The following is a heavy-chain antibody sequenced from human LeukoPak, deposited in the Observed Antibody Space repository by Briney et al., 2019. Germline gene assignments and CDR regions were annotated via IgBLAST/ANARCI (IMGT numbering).Heavy chain of an antibody. CDR3: VRVSPPPYYYYYMDV. J-gene: IGHJ6*03. Sequence: PSETLSHTCPVTGGSLSSYYWSWIRQPAGKELEWIGYIYYSGSTNYSPSLKRRVTISVDTYKNQFSLKLSSVTAADTAVYYCVRVSPPPYYYYYMDVWGKGATVTVSS. CDR1: GGSLSSYY. V-gene: IGHV4-59*01. CDR2: IYYSGST.